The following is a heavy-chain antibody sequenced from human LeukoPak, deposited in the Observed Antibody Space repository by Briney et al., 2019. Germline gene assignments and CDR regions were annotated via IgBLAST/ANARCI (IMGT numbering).Heavy chain of an antibody. CDR2: INYSGMS. CDR3: AIRLATSRLATATTWFDP. D-gene: IGHD3-9*01. J-gene: IGHJ5*02. CDR1: GGSISSSSYY. V-gene: IGHV4-39*07. Sequence: SETLSLTCTVSGGSISSSSYYWGWIRQPPGKGLEWIGEINYSGMSDYNPALKSRVAISADSSKRQFSLDLTSVTAADTAVYYCAIRLATSRLATATTWFDPWGQGTLVSVSS.